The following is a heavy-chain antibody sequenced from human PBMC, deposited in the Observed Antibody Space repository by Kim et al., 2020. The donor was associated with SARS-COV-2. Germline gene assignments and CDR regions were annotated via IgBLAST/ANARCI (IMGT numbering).Heavy chain of an antibody. CDR3: ARHPIVVVPAAMWIHPNFDY. Sequence: RVTISVDTSKNQFSLKLSSVTAADTAVYYCARHPIVVVPAAMWIHPNFDYWGQGTLVTVSS. D-gene: IGHD2-2*01. V-gene: IGHV4-39*01. J-gene: IGHJ4*02.